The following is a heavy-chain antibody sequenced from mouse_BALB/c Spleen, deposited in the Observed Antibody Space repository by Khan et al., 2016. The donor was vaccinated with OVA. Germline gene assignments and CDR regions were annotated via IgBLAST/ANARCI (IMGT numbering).Heavy chain of an antibody. V-gene: IGHV1-63*02. CDR1: GYTFTSYW. CDR3: ARPYYYGSRYDTMDA. CDR2: IYPGSGNT. Sequence: VQLQESGAELVRPGTSVKMSCKAAGYTFTSYWIGWVKQRPGHGLEWIGDIYPGSGNTNYNEKFRGKATLTADTSSNTAYMQLSSLTSEDSAIXYCARPYYYGSRYDTMDAWGQGTSVTVSS. D-gene: IGHD1-1*01. J-gene: IGHJ4*01.